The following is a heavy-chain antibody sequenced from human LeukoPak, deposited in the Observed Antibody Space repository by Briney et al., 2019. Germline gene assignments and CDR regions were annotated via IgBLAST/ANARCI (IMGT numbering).Heavy chain of an antibody. CDR1: GYSISSGYY. Sequence: SETLSLTCSVSGYSISSGYYWGWIRQPPGKGLEWIGSIYHSGSTYYNPSLKSRVTMSVDTSKNQFSLKLSSVTAADTAVYYCAREGRLLWFGEGPYYMDVWGKGTTVTISS. D-gene: IGHD3-10*01. CDR2: IYHSGST. V-gene: IGHV4-38-2*02. J-gene: IGHJ6*03. CDR3: AREGRLLWFGEGPYYMDV.